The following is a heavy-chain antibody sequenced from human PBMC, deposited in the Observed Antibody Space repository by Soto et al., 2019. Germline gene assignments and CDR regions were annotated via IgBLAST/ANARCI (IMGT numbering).Heavy chain of an antibody. Sequence: GGSLRLSCAASGFSFDNYAMTWVRQAPGKGLEWVSTISGSGGTTYYADSVKGRFTISRDNSKNTLYLQMNSLRAEDTAVYYCAKDLYGDFDYWGQGTLVTVSS. J-gene: IGHJ4*02. CDR1: GFSFDNYA. V-gene: IGHV3-23*01. CDR3: AKDLYGDFDY. CDR2: ISGSGGTT. D-gene: IGHD4-17*01.